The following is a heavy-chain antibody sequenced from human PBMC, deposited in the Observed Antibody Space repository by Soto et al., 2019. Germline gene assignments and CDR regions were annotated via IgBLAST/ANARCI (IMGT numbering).Heavy chain of an antibody. Sequence: TLSLTCTVSGGSISSSSYYWGWLRQPPGKGLEWIGSIYYSGSTYYNPSLKSRVTISVDTSKNQFSLKLSSATAADTAVYYCARTPDYYYGMDVWGQGTTVTVSS. CDR1: GGSISSSSYY. V-gene: IGHV4-39*01. CDR2: IYYSGST. J-gene: IGHJ6*02. CDR3: ARTPDYYYGMDV.